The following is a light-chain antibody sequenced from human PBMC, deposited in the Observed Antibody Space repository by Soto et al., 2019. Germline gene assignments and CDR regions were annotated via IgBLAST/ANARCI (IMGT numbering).Light chain of an antibody. J-gene: IGKJ1*01. CDR3: QQYHSYWT. CDR1: QSIRSW. Sequence: DIQMTQSPSTLSAPVGDRITITCRASQSIRSWLAWYQQKPEKAPTLLIYDASILESGVPQRFSGSGSGTEFTLTISSLQTDDFSTYYCQQYHSYWTFGQATKVDIK. V-gene: IGKV1-5*01. CDR2: DAS.